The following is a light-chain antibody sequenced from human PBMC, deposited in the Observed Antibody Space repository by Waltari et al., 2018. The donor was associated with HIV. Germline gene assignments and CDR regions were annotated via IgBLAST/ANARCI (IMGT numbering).Light chain of an antibody. V-gene: IGKV3-20*01. CDR3: QQSGNSPFT. CDR2: GAS. Sequence: IGLTQSPGPRPLSPGGRASLSCRAGQSVGNGYLAGYQQKPGQAPRLLLYGASSRATGIPDRFSRSGSGTALTLTISRLESGDFSVYYYQQSGNSPFTFGGGTKVEIK. CDR1: QSVGNGY. J-gene: IGKJ4*02.